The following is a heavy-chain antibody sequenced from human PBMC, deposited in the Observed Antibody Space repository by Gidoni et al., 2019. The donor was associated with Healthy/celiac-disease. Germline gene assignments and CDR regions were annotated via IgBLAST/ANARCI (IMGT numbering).Heavy chain of an antibody. V-gene: IGHV3-7*01. D-gene: IGHD3-3*01. Sequence: EVQLVESGGGLVQPGGSLRLSCAASGFPFSRYWMSWVRQAPGKGLEWVANIKQDGSEKYYVDSVKGRFTISRDNAKNSLYLQMNSLRAEDTAVYYCARDLNFWSGYLYGMDVWGQGTTVTVSS. CDR3: ARDLNFWSGYLYGMDV. CDR1: GFPFSRYW. J-gene: IGHJ6*02. CDR2: IKQDGSEK.